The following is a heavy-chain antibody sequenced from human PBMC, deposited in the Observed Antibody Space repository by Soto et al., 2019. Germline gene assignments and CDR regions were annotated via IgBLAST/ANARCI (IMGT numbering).Heavy chain of an antibody. J-gene: IGHJ5*02. D-gene: IGHD1-7*01. CDR2: ITGSSSYI. CDR3: ARDRKYNWNYDWFDP. Sequence: GGSLRLSCAASGFTFSDYSMNWVRQAPGKGLEWVSSITGSSSYIYYADSVKGRFTISRDNAKNSLYLQMNSLRAEDTAVYYCARDRKYNWNYDWFDPWGQGTLVTVSS. V-gene: IGHV3-21*01. CDR1: GFTFSDYS.